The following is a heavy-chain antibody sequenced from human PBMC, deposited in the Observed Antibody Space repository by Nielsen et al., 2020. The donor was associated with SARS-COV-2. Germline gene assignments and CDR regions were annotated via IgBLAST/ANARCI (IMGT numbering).Heavy chain of an antibody. V-gene: IGHV3-23*01. CDR2: LSGLGGST. D-gene: IGHD5-18*01. CDR1: GFAFDHYA. Sequence: GGSLRLSCAASGFAFDHYAMGWVRQPPGKGLEWVSTLSGLGGSTYYADSVKGRFTISRDNSKNTLYLQMNSLRAEDTAVYYCAREGDTYGVRNFDYWGQGIMVTVSS. J-gene: IGHJ4*02. CDR3: AREGDTYGVRNFDY.